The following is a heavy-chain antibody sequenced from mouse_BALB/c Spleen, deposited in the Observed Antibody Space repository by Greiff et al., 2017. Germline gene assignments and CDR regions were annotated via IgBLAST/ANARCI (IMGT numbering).Heavy chain of an antibody. CDR1: GYTFSSYW. J-gene: IGHJ3*01. CDR2: ILPGSGST. D-gene: IGHD5-5*01. V-gene: IGHV1-9*01. CDR3: ARGDYHATGFAY. Sequence: VQLVESGAELMKPGASVKISCKATGYTFSSYWIEWVKQRPGHGLEWIGEILPGSGSTNYNEKFKGKATFTADTSSNTAYMQLSSLTSEDSAVYYCARGDYHATGFAYWGQGTLVTVSA.